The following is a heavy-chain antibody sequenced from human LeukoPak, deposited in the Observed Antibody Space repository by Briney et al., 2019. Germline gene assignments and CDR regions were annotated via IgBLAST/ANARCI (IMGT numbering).Heavy chain of an antibody. CDR2: IKQDGSEK. CDR3: ARDPTVGASPFDY. CDR1: GFTFSGYW. J-gene: IGHJ4*02. D-gene: IGHD1-26*01. V-gene: IGHV3-7*05. Sequence: GGSLRLSCAASGFTFSGYWMSWVRQAPGKGLEWVANIKQDGSEKYYVDSVKGRFTISRDNAKNSLYLQMNSLRAEDTAVYYCARDPTVGASPFDYWGQGTLVTVSS.